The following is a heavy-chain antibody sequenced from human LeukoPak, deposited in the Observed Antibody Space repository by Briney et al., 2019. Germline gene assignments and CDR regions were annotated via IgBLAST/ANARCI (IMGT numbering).Heavy chain of an antibody. CDR1: GYTFTSYA. Sequence: ASVKVSCKASGYTFTSYAMNWVRQAPGQGLEWMGWINTNTGNPTYAQGFTGRFVFSLDTSVSTAYLQISSLKAEDTAVYYCARASHISYYYDSSGPVVIAFDIWGQGTMVTVSS. J-gene: IGHJ3*02. CDR3: ARASHISYYYDSSGPVVIAFDI. V-gene: IGHV7-4-1*02. D-gene: IGHD3-22*01. CDR2: INTNTGNP.